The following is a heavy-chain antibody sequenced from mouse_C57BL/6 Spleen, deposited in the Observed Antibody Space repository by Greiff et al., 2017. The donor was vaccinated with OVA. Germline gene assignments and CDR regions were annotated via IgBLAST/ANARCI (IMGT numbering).Heavy chain of an antibody. CDR2: IYPGDGDT. V-gene: IGHV1-82*01. D-gene: IGHD1-1*01. J-gene: IGHJ4*01. Sequence: QVQLKQSGPELVKPGASVKISCKASGYAFSSSWMNWVKQRPGKGLEWIGRIYPGDGDTNYNGKFKGKATLTADKSSSTAYMQLSSLTSEDSAVYFCARWYGSSPYAMDYWGQGTSVTVSS. CDR1: GYAFSSSW. CDR3: ARWYGSSPYAMDY.